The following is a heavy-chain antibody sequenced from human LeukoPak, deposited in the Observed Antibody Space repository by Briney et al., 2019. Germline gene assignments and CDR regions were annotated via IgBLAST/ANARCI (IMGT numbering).Heavy chain of an antibody. V-gene: IGHV3-30*18. CDR3: AKVWVTASTFDY. Sequence: LPGRSLRLSCAASGFTFSSYGMHWVRQAPGKGLEWVAVISYDGSNKYYADSVKGRFTTSRDNSKNTLYLQMNSLRAEDTAVYYCAKVWVTASTFDYWGQGTLVTVSS. J-gene: IGHJ4*02. CDR2: ISYDGSNK. D-gene: IGHD2-21*02. CDR1: GFTFSSYG.